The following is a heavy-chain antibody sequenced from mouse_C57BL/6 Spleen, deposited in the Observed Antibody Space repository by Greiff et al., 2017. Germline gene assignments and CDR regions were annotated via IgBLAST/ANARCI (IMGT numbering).Heavy chain of an antibody. J-gene: IGHJ1*03. V-gene: IGHV14-4*01. CDR2: IDPENGDT. Sequence: VQLQQSGAELVRPGASVKLSCTASGFNIKDDYMHWVKQRPEQGLEWIGWIDPENGDTEYASKFQGKATITADTSSNTAYLQLSSLTSEDTAVYDCTTKGRYFDVWGTGTTVTVSS. CDR1: GFNIKDDY. CDR3: TTKGRYFDV. D-gene: IGHD3-3*01.